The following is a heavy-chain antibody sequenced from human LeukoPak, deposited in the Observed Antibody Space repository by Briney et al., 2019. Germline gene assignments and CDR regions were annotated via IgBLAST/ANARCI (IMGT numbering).Heavy chain of an antibody. V-gene: IGHV3-15*05. CDR1: GFTFTNAG. D-gene: IGHD1-1*01. CDR3: ATSELERRSHFDF. J-gene: IGHJ4*02. Sequence: GGSLRLSCAASGFTFTNAGMTWVRQAPGKGLEWVGRIRTTTDGGTRDYAAPVKGRFTISRDDSTNTLYLQLNSLKTEDTAVYYCATSELERRSHFDFWGQGTLVTVSS. CDR2: IRTTTDGGTR.